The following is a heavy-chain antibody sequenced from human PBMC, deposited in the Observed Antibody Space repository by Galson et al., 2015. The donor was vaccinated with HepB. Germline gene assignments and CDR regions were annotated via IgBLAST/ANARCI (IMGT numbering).Heavy chain of an antibody. CDR3: AITYYYDSSGYPLGYFDY. V-gene: IGHV5-51*03. D-gene: IGHD3-22*01. CDR1: GYSFTSYW. CDR2: IYPGDSDT. Sequence: QSGAEVKKPGESLKISCKGSGYSFTSYWIGWVRQMPGKGLEWMGIIYPGDSDTRYSPSFQGQVTISADKSISTAYLQWSSLKASDTAMYYCAITYYYDSSGYPLGYFDYWGQGTLVTVSS. J-gene: IGHJ4*02.